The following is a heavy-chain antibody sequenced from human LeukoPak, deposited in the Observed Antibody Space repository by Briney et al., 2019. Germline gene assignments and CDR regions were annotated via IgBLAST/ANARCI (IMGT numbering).Heavy chain of an antibody. V-gene: IGHV1-69*13. D-gene: IGHD3-22*01. J-gene: IGHJ4*02. CDR3: VAVVGYSNNFDF. CDR1: GDTFSRYA. CDR2: IIPIFGTA. Sequence: SVRVSCKGSGDTFSRYAISWGRQTPGQGGERMGGIIPIFGTANYTQKFQGRVTIPADQSTSTAYIELSSLRSEDTAVYYCVAVVGYSNNFDFGRQGPLLPLSS.